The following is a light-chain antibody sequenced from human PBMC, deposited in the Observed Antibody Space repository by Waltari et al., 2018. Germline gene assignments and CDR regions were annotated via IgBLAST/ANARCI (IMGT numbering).Light chain of an antibody. V-gene: IGLV2-8*01. Sequence: QSAPTQPPSASGSPGQSVTISCTGTSNDVAGYNYVSWYQQYPGKVPKLLIYEVNKRPSGVPDRFSGSKSGNTASLTVSGLQAEDEATYYCTSYAGINNLVFGTGTKVTVL. J-gene: IGLJ1*01. CDR1: SNDVAGYNY. CDR3: TSYAGINNLV. CDR2: EVN.